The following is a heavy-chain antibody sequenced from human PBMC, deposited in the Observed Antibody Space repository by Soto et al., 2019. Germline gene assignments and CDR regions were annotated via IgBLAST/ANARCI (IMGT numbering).Heavy chain of an antibody. J-gene: IGHJ4*02. V-gene: IGHV4-34*01. CDR2: INESGST. D-gene: IGHD1-1*01. CDR3: ARGSGIVALPGELEDVNYDY. CDR1: GQSFSGHS. Sequence: QVQLQQWGAGLLKPSETLSLSCAVYGQSFSGHSWAWIRQPPGKGLEWIGEINESGSTYYNPSLKSRVTISTDPSKNQFSLKLSSVSAADTAAYFCARGSGIVALPGELEDVNYDYWGQGTLVNVSS.